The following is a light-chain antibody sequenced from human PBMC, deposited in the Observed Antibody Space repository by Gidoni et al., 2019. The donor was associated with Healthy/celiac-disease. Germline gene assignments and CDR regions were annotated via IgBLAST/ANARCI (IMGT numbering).Light chain of an antibody. CDR3: QQYGSSPWT. J-gene: IGKJ1*01. CDR1: QSVSSSY. Sequence: EIVLTQSPGTLSLSPGERATLSCRASQSVSSSYLAWYQQKPGQAPRLLIYGASSRATGIPDRFSASKSGTDFTLTISRLEPEDFAVYYCQQYGSSPWTFGQGTKVEIK. CDR2: GAS. V-gene: IGKV3-20*01.